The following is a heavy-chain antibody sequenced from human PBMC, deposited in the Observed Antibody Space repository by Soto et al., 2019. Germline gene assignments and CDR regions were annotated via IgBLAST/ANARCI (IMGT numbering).Heavy chain of an antibody. CDR3: ARGGSSCYSAFDY. CDR2: INPNSGGT. D-gene: IGHD6-13*01. Sequence: ASVKVSCKAAGYTFTGYYMHWVRQAPGQGLEWMGWINPNSGGTNYAQKFLGRVTMTRDTSISTAYMELSRLRSDDTAVYSCARGGSSCYSAFDYWCQVTLVTVSS. J-gene: IGHJ4*02. CDR1: GYTFTGYY. V-gene: IGHV1-2*02.